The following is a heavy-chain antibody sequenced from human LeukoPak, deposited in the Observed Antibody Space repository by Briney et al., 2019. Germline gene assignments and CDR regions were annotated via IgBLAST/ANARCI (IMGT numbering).Heavy chain of an antibody. CDR3: ARGPGYYGSGTYAFDI. J-gene: IGHJ3*02. V-gene: IGHV3-66*02. CDR1: GFTVSSNY. CDR2: IYSSGST. Sequence: GGSLRLSCAASGFTVSSNYMSWVRQAPGKGLEWVSVIYSSGSTYYADSVKGRFTISRDTSKNTLYLQMNSLRAEDTAVYYCARGPGYYGSGTYAFDIWGQGTKVTVSS. D-gene: IGHD3-10*01.